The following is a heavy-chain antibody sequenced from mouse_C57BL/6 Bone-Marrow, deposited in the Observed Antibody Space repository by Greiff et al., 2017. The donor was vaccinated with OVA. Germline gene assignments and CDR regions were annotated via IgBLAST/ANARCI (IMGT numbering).Heavy chain of an antibody. D-gene: IGHD2-1*01. J-gene: IGHJ3*01. Sequence: VKLQQPGAELVRPGSSVKLSCKASGYTFTSYWMDWVKQRPGQGLEWIGNIYPSDSETHYNQKFKDKATLTVDKSSSTAYMQLSSLTSEDSAVYYCARPDYYGNIFAYWGQGTLVTVSA. CDR3: ARPDYYGNIFAY. V-gene: IGHV1-61*01. CDR2: IYPSDSET. CDR1: GYTFTSYW.